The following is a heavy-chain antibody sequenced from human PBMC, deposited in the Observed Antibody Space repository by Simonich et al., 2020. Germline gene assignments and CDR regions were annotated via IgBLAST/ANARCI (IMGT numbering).Heavy chain of an antibody. CDR3: ARDWLGTAYYYYMDV. J-gene: IGHJ6*03. CDR2: IKQDGSEK. CDR1: GFTFSSYW. D-gene: IGHD6-19*01. Sequence: EVQLVESGGGLVQPGGSLRLSCAASGFTFSSYWMSWVREAPGKGLEWVANIKQDGSEKYSLDSVKGRFTIPRGNAKNSLDLQMNSLRAEGTAVYYGARDWLGTAYYYYMDVWGKGTTVTVSS. V-gene: IGHV3-7*01.